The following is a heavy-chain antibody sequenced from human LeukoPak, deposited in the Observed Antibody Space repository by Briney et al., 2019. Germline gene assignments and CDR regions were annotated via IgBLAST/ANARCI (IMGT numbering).Heavy chain of an antibody. Sequence: GGSLRLSCAASGFTFSSYAMSWVRQAPGKGLEWVSAISVGGGSTYYADSVKGRFTISRDNSENTLFLQMNSLRAEDTAVYYCARDRPPNYFDDWGQGTLVTVSS. CDR3: ARDRPPNYFDD. J-gene: IGHJ4*02. CDR2: ISVGGGST. CDR1: GFTFSSYA. V-gene: IGHV3-23*01.